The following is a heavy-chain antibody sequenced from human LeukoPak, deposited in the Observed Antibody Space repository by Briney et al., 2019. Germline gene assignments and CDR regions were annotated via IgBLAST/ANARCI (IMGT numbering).Heavy chain of an antibody. CDR1: GFTFSSYW. J-gene: IGHJ3*02. V-gene: IGHV3-7*01. CDR3: ARDRWGVAVAGTNDNAFDI. CDR2: INHNGNVN. Sequence: GGSLRLSCAASGFTFSSYWMNWARQAPGKGLEWVASINHNGNVNYYVDSVKGRFTISRDNSKNTLYLQMNSLRAEDTAVYYCARDRWGVAVAGTNDNAFDIWGQGTMVTVSS. D-gene: IGHD6-19*01.